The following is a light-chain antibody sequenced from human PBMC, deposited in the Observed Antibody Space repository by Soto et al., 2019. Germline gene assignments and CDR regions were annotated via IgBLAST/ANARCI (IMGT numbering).Light chain of an antibody. CDR1: SIDVGGYNY. CDR3: SSYTSSTWV. J-gene: IGLJ1*01. Sequence: QSVLAQPASVSGSPGQSITISCTGTSIDVGGYNYVSWYQQHPGKAPKLMIYDVSNRPSGVSNRFSGSKSGNTASLTISGLQAEDEADYYCSSYTSSTWVFGTGTKVTVL. V-gene: IGLV2-14*01. CDR2: DVS.